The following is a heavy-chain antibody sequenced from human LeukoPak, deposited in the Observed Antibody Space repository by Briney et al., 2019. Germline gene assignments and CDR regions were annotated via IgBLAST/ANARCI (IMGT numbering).Heavy chain of an antibody. CDR3: ARIDGDLMPDY. CDR1: GFTFSSYE. Sequence: GGSLRLSCAASGFTFSSYEMNWVRQAPRKGLEWVSYISSTGTTIYYADSVKGRFTISRDNAKNSLYLQMNSLRAEDTAVYYCARIDGDLMPDYWGQGTLVTVSS. CDR2: ISSTGTTI. J-gene: IGHJ4*02. V-gene: IGHV3-48*03. D-gene: IGHD3-10*01.